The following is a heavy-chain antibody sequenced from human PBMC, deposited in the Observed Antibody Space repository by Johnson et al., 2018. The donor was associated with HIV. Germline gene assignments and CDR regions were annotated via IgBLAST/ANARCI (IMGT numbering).Heavy chain of an antibody. CDR1: GFTFSSYA. CDR3: ARDGPTRLVGARGVFDAFDI. V-gene: IGHV3-30*04. CDR2: ISYDGSNK. J-gene: IGHJ3*02. D-gene: IGHD1-26*01. Sequence: VQLVGSGGGVVQPGRSLRLSCAASGFTFSSYAMHWVRQAPGKGLEWVAVISYDGSNKYYADSVKGRFTISRDNSKNTLYLQMNSLRAEDTAVYYCARDGPTRLVGARGVFDAFDIWGQGTMVTVSS.